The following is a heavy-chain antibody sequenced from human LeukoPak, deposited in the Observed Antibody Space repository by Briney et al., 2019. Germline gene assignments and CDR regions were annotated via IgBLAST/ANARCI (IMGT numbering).Heavy chain of an antibody. CDR1: SGSINNHY. CDR3: ARGQIGYGLDY. J-gene: IGHJ4*02. CDR2: IYDSWNT. D-gene: IGHD5-18*01. Sequence: PSETLSLTCIVSSGSINNHYWSWIRQPPGKGLEWIGYIYDSWNTNYNPSLQSRVTISMDASRNQFSLNLTSVTAADTAVYYCARGQIGYGLDYWGQGTLVTVSS. V-gene: IGHV4-59*11.